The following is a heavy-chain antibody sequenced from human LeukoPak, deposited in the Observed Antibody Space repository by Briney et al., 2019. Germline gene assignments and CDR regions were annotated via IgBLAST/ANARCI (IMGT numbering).Heavy chain of an antibody. J-gene: IGHJ6*03. CDR1: GFTFNNYA. Sequence: GGSLRLSCAASGFTFNNYAMMWVRQAQGQGLEWVSAITGGGRTYYADSVKGRFTVSRDTSKNTLYLQMNSLRAEDTAVYYCARKGIGSSRYQNMDVWGKGTTVTVSS. CDR2: ITGGGRT. D-gene: IGHD6-25*01. V-gene: IGHV3-23*01. CDR3: ARKGIGSSRYQNMDV.